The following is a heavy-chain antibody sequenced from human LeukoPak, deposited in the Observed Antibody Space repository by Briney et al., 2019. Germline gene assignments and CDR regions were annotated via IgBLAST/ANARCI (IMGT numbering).Heavy chain of an antibody. V-gene: IGHV5-51*01. CDR1: GYIFTNYW. CDR2: IYPGDSDT. CDR3: ARHIPEEKNALRFDV. D-gene: IGHD2-21*01. J-gene: IGHJ3*01. Sequence: GESLQISCKGSGYIFTNYWIAWVRQMPGRGLEYMGIIYPGDSDTSYSPSFQGQVTISSDKSVNTAYLQWDSLQAADTAMYFCARHIPEEKNALRFDVWGQGTMVVVSS.